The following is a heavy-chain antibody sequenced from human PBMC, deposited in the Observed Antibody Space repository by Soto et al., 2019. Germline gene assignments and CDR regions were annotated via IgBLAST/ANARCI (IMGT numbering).Heavy chain of an antibody. D-gene: IGHD3-10*01. CDR1: GYRFTTFG. V-gene: IGHV1-18*01. Sequence: ASVKLSCTASGYRFTTFGISWVRQAPGQGLEWMGWINPFDGSRMFAQSFQGRVTMTRDTSTSTVYMEVSSLRSEDTAVYYCSRVDPGETSPFDHWGQGTLVTVSS. CDR3: SRVDPGETSPFDH. CDR2: INPFDGSR. J-gene: IGHJ4*02.